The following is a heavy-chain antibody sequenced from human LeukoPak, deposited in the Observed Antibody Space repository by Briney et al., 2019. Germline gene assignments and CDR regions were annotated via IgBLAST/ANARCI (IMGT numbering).Heavy chain of an antibody. Sequence: GGSLRLSCAASGFTFSSYAMSWVRQAPGKGLEWVSAISGSGGSTYYADSVKGRFTISRDNSKNTLYLQMNSLKTEDTAVYYCTTPGSYSGFDYWGQGTLVTVSS. CDR1: GFTFSSYA. V-gene: IGHV3-23*01. D-gene: IGHD1-26*01. CDR3: TTPGSYSGFDY. J-gene: IGHJ4*02. CDR2: ISGSGGST.